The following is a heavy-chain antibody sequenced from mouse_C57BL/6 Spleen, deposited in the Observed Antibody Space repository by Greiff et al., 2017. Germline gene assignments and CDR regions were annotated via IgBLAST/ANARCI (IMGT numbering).Heavy chain of an antibody. CDR1: GYAFTNYL. Sequence: QVQLQQSGAELVRPGTSVKVSCKASGYAFTNYLIEWVKQRPGQGLEWIGVINPGSGGTNYNEKFKGKATLTADKSSSTAYMQLSSLTSEDSAVYFCGRNHYYAMDYWGQGTSVTVSS. V-gene: IGHV1-54*01. J-gene: IGHJ4*01. CDR2: INPGSGGT. CDR3: GRNHYYAMDY.